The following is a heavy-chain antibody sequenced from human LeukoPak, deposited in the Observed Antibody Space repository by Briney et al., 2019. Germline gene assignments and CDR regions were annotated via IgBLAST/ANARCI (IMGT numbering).Heavy chain of an antibody. V-gene: IGHV4-39*01. CDR1: GGSISSYY. CDR3: ARHGIMITFGGVTLGAFDI. Sequence: SETLSLTCTVSGGSISSYYWGWIRQPPGKGLEWIGSIYYSGSTYYNPSLKSRVTISVDTSKNQFSLKLSSVTAADTAVYYCARHGIMITFGGVTLGAFDIWGQGTMVTVSS. CDR2: IYYSGST. J-gene: IGHJ3*02. D-gene: IGHD3-16*01.